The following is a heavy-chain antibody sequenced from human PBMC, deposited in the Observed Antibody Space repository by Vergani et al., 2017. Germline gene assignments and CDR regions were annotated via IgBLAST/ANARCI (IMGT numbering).Heavy chain of an antibody. CDR3: ARSYYDSTVKDY. D-gene: IGHD3-22*01. CDR2: IIPILGIA. V-gene: IGHV1-69*04. CDR1: GYTFTSYG. J-gene: IGHJ4*02. Sequence: QVQLVQSGAEVKKPGASVKVSCKASGYTFTSYGISWVRQAPGQGLEWMGRIIPILGIANYAQKFQGRVTITADKSTSTAYMELSSLRSEDTAVYYCARSYYDSTVKDYWGQGTLVTVSS.